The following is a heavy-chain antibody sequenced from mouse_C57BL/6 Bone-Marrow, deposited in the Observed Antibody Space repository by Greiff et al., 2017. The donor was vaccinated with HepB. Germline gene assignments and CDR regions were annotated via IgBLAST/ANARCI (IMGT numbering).Heavy chain of an antibody. J-gene: IGHJ1*03. CDR3: RANWDWYFDV. CDR2: IHPNSGST. CDR1: GYTFTSYW. Sequence: QVQLQQPGAELVKPGASVKLSCKASGYTFTSYWIHWVKQRPGQGLEWIGMIHPNSGSTNYNEKFKSKATLTVDKSSSTAYMQLSSLTSEDSAVYYCRANWDWYFDVWGTGTTVTVSS. V-gene: IGHV1-64*01. D-gene: IGHD4-1*01.